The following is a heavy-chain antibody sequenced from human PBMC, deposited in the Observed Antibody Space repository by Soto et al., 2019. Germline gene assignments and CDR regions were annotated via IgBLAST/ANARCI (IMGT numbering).Heavy chain of an antibody. CDR2: IYPGDSDI. Sequence: PGESVKISCKGFGHNFTTYYIGWVRQMPGKGLEWMGMIYPGDSDIRYSPPLQGLVTISADKSINTAYLQWSSLEASDTAIYYCAPSSSSSGDYGDSFDSWGQGTLVTVSS. J-gene: IGHJ4*02. V-gene: IGHV5-51*01. D-gene: IGHD4-17*01. CDR1: GHNFTTYY. CDR3: APSSSSSGDYGDSFDS.